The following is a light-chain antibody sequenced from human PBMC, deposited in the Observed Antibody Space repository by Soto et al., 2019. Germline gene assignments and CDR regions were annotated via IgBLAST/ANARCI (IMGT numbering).Light chain of an antibody. J-gene: IGKJ4*01. CDR2: GAS. V-gene: IGKV3-15*01. CDR3: QHYNHWPQLS. Sequence: VMTQAPATLSVSPGEIATLSCRASQTINNNVAWYQLKDGQVPRLLIYGASTRATDIPARFSGSGSGTEFTLTISSLQSEDSALYYCQHYNHWPQLSFGGGTKVDIK. CDR1: QTINNN.